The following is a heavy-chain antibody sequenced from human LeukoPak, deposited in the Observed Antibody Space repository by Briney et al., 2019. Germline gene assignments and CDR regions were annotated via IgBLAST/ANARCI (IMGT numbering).Heavy chain of an antibody. D-gene: IGHD3-22*01. CDR1: GFTFSNAW. J-gene: IGHJ4*02. CDR3: ARDDYDSSLY. CDR2: IKSKTDGGTT. Sequence: GGSLRLSCAASGFTFSNAWMNWVRQAPGKGLEWVGRIKSKTDGGTTDYAAPVKGRFTISRDDSKNTLYLQMNSLRAEDTAVYYCARDDYDSSLYWGQGTLVTVSS. V-gene: IGHV3-15*07.